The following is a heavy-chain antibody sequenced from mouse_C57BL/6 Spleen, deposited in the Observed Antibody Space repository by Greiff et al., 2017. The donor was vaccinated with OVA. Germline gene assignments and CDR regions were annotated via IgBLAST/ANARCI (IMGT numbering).Heavy chain of an antibody. V-gene: IGHV5-4*03. D-gene: IGHD1-1*01. Sequence: DVMLVESGGGLVKPGGSLKLSCAASGFTFSSYAMSWVRQTPEKRLEWVATISDGGSYTYYPDNVKGRFTISRDNAKNNLYLQMSHLKSEDTAMYYCARGGEVITTVVEGDFDVWGTGTTVTVSS. J-gene: IGHJ1*03. CDR2: ISDGGSYT. CDR3: ARGGEVITTVVEGDFDV. CDR1: GFTFSSYA.